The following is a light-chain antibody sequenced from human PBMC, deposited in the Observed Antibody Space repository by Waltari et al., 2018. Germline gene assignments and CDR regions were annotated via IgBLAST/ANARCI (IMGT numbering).Light chain of an antibody. V-gene: IGKV1-39*01. J-gene: IGKJ1*01. Sequence: DIQMTQSTSSLSAPVGDRVPITCRASQNIFNYLYWYHQKPGKAPKLLISSASILQSGVPPRFGGSGFGTDFALTITGLQPEDFGTYYCQQTASAPITFGRGTKVDIK. CDR2: SAS. CDR1: QNIFNY. CDR3: QQTASAPIT.